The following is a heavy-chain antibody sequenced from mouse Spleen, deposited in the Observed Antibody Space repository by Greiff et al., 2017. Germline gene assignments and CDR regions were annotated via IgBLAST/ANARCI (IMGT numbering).Heavy chain of an antibody. CDR1: GYTFTSYW. CDR3: ARGTAAWFAY. J-gene: IGHJ3*01. D-gene: IGHD3-3*01. Sequence: QVQLQQPGAELVKPGASVKLSCKASGYTFTSYWMQWVKQRPGQGLEWIGEIDPSDSYTNYNQKFKGKATLTVDTSSSTAYMQLSSLTSEDSAVYYCARGTAAWFAYWGQGTLDTVSA. CDR2: IDPSDSYT. V-gene: IGHV1-50*01.